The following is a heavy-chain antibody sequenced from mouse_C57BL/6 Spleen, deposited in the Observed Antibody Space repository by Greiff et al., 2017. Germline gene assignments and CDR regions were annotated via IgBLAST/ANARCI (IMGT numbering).Heavy chain of an antibody. CDR2: INYDGSST. CDR1: GFTFSDYY. CDR3: AREDYDYPFDY. D-gene: IGHD2-4*01. V-gene: IGHV5-16*01. J-gene: IGHJ2*01. Sequence: EVQVVESEGGLVQPGSSMKLSCTASGFTFSDYYMAWVRQVPEKGLEWVANINYDGSSTYYLDSLKSRFIISRDNAKNILYLQMSSLKSEDTATYYCAREDYDYPFDYGGQGTTLTVSS.